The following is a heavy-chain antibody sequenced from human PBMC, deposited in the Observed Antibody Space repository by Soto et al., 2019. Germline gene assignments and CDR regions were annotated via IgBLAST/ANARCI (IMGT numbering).Heavy chain of an antibody. CDR2: IIWNGGAV. CDR3: ADALFNRSENYYYYYMGL. CDR1: GITFDAFA. V-gene: IGHV3-9*01. J-gene: IGHJ6*03. Sequence: EVQLVESGGGLVLPGRSLRLSCAASGITFDAFAIHWFRQAPGKGLEWVSGIIWNGGAVDYADSVKGRFTISTDDTKTSLFLQMNSLRPEDTALYFCADALFNRSENYYYYYMGLWGKGQTVIVSS. D-gene: IGHD3-10*01.